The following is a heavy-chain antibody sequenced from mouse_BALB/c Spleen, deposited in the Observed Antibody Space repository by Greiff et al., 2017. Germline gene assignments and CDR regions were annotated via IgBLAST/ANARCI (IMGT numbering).Heavy chain of an antibody. CDR1: GFTFSSYT. V-gene: IGHV5-9*03. D-gene: IGHD1-2*01. CDR3: ARSAHYYGYGFAY. Sequence: EVKLVESGGGLVKPGGSLKLSCAASGFTFSSYTMSWVRQTPEKRLEWVATISSGGGNTYYPDSVKGRFTISRDNAKNNLYLQMSSLRSEDTALYYCARSAHYYGYGFAYWGQGTLVTVSA. J-gene: IGHJ3*01. CDR2: ISSGGGNT.